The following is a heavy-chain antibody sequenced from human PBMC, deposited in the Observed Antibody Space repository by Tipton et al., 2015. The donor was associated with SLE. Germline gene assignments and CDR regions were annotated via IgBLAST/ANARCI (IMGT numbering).Heavy chain of an antibody. Sequence: TLSLTCAVYGGSFSGYYWSWIRQPPGKGLEWIGSIYYSGSTYYNPSLKSRVTISVDTSKNQFSLKLSSVTAADTAVYYCARVSLSSGWYVLWYFDLWGRGTLVTVSS. V-gene: IGHV4-34*01. CDR1: GGSFSGYY. CDR3: ARVSLSSGWYVLWYFDL. D-gene: IGHD6-19*01. J-gene: IGHJ2*01. CDR2: IYYSGST.